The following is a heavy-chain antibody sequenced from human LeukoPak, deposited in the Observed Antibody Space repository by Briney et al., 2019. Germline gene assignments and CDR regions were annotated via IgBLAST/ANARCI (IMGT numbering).Heavy chain of an antibody. J-gene: IGHJ4*02. Sequence: SGTLSLTCTVSGGSISSYYWSWIRQPAGKGLEWIGRIYTSGSTNYNPSLKSRVTMSVDTSKNQFSLKLSSVTAADTAVYYCARAVAMYGDRSPFDYWGQGTLVTVSS. CDR2: IYTSGST. CDR1: GGSISSYY. CDR3: ARAVAMYGDRSPFDY. V-gene: IGHV4-4*07. D-gene: IGHD4-17*01.